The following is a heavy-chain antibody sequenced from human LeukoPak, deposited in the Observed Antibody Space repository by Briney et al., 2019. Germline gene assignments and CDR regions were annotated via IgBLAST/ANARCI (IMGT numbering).Heavy chain of an antibody. Sequence: SETLSLTCTVSGGSISSSSYYWGWIRQPPGKGLEWIGSIYYSGSTYYNPSLKSRVTISVDTSKNQFSLKLSSVTAADTAVYYCARSLEYSSYDAFDIWGQGTMVTVSS. J-gene: IGHJ3*02. CDR1: GGSISSSSYY. CDR3: ARSLEYSSYDAFDI. V-gene: IGHV4-39*01. CDR2: IYYSGST. D-gene: IGHD6-6*01.